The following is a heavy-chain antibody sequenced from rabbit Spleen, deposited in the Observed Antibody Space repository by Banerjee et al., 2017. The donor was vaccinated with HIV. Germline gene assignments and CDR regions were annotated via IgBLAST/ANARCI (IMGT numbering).Heavy chain of an antibody. D-gene: IGHD4-2*01. CDR2: IYTTNLKT. CDR1: GFSFSSSYD. CDR3: AREVLYAAYAGFGDVTMYYFDL. J-gene: IGHJ4*01. Sequence: QEQLVESGGGLVKPGASLTLTCTTSGFSFSSSYDMCWVRQAPGKGLEWIACIYTTNLKTYYASWAKGRFTISKTSSTTVTLQMTSLTAADTATYFCAREVLYAAYAGFGDVTMYYFDLWGPGTLVTVS. V-gene: IGHV1S45*01.